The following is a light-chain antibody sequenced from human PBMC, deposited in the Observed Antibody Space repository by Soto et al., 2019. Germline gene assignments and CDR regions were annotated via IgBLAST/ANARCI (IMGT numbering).Light chain of an antibody. J-gene: IGKJ5*01. V-gene: IGKV3D-20*02. CDR3: QQRYIWPPLT. CDR1: QSVSSSY. CDR2: DAS. Sequence: EIVLTQSPGTLSLSPGERATLSCRAIQSVSSSYLAWYQQKPGQAPRLLIYDASNRATGIPARFSGSGSGTDFTLTISSLEPEDFAIYYCQQRYIWPPLTFGQGTRLEI.